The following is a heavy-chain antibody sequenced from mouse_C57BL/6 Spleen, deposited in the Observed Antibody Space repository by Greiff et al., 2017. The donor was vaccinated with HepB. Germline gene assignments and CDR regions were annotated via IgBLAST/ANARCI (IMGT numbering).Heavy chain of an antibody. CDR3: ARSLFYAMDY. Sequence: EVQRVESGGGLVKPGGSLKLSCAASGFTFSDYGMHWVRQAPEKGLEWVAYISSGSSTIYYADTVKGRFTISRDNAKNTLFLQMTSLRSEDTATYYGARSLFYAMDYWGQGTSVTVSS. CDR1: GFTFSDYG. V-gene: IGHV5-17*01. D-gene: IGHD6-1*01. CDR2: ISSGSSTI. J-gene: IGHJ4*01.